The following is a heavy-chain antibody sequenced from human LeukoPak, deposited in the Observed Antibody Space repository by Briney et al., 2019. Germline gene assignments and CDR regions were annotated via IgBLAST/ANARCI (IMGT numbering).Heavy chain of an antibody. D-gene: IGHD3-10*01. Sequence: GASVKLSCKASGYTFTDYGGIVWVRQAPGQGLEWMGWISPYNGNTNFAHKFQGRVTMATDTSTSAAYMELRSLRSEDTAVYYCAREIQASSTAGGFGTQNGDYWGQGTLVTVSS. J-gene: IGHJ4*02. V-gene: IGHV1-18*01. CDR1: GYTFTDYG. CDR3: AREIQASSTAGGFGTQNGDY. CDR2: ISPYNGNT.